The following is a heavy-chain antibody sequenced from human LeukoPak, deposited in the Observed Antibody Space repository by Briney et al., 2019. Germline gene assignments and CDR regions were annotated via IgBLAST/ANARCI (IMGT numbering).Heavy chain of an antibody. J-gene: IGHJ1*01. D-gene: IGHD3-22*01. CDR3: ARGLYYDSSGYYGA. CDR2: IYYSGST. Sequence: PSETLSLTCTVSGGSISSSSYYWGWIRQPPGKGLEWIGSIYYSGSTYYNPSLKSRVTISVDTSKNQFSLKLSSVTAADTAVYYCARGLYYDSSGYYGAWGQGTLVTVSS. CDR1: GGSISSSSYY. V-gene: IGHV4-39*07.